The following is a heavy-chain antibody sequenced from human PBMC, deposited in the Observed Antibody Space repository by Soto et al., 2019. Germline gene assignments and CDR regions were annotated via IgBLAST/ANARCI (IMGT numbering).Heavy chain of an antibody. V-gene: IGHV1-69*12. CDR2: IIPIFGTA. D-gene: IGHD6-13*01. Sequence: QVQLVQSGAEVKKPGSSVKVSCKASGGTFSSYAISWVRQAPGQGLEWMGGIIPIFGTANYAQKFQGRVTIAEDASTXTAYMELSSLRSEDTAVYYCARGSSALAAAVYFDYWGQGTLVTVSS. J-gene: IGHJ4*02. CDR1: GGTFSSYA. CDR3: ARGSSALAAAVYFDY.